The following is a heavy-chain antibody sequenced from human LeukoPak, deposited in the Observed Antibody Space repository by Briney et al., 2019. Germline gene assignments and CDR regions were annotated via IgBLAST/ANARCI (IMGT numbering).Heavy chain of an antibody. D-gene: IGHD6-19*01. CDR1: GGSISSYY. CDR2: IYYSGST. V-gene: IGHV4-59*01. J-gene: IGHJ1*01. Sequence: NPSETLSLTCTVSGGSISSYYWSWLRQPPGKGLEWIGYIYYSGSTNYNPSLKSRVTISVDTSKNQFSLKLSSVTAADTAVYYCARGEVWQWLVPEYFQHWGQGTLVTVSS. CDR3: ARGEVWQWLVPEYFQH.